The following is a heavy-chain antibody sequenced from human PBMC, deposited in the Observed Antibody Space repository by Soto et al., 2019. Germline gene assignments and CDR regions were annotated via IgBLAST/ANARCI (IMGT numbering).Heavy chain of an antibody. V-gene: IGHV1-3*01. J-gene: IGHJ6*02. Sequence: GASVKASCKASGYTFTSYAMHWVRQAPGQRLEWMGWINAGNGNTKYSQKFQGRVTITRDTSASTAYMELSSLRSEDTAVYYCARSYGSINYYYGMDVWGQGTTVTVS. CDR3: ARSYGSINYYYGMDV. CDR2: INAGNGNT. CDR1: GYTFTSYA. D-gene: IGHD5-18*01.